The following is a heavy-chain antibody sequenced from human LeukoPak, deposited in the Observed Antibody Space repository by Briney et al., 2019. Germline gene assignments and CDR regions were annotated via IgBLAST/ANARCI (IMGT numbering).Heavy chain of an antibody. D-gene: IGHD3-10*01. J-gene: IGHJ6*03. CDR2: INPNSGGT. Sequence: GASVKVSCKASGYTFTGYYMHWVRQAPGQGLEWMGWINPNSGGTNYAQKFQGRVTMTRDTSISTAYMELSRLRSDDTAVYYCAREVYYGSGSYYNLPLPWYYYYMDVWGKGTTVTVSS. CDR1: GYTFTGYY. V-gene: IGHV1-2*02. CDR3: AREVYYGSGSYYNLPLPWYYYYMDV.